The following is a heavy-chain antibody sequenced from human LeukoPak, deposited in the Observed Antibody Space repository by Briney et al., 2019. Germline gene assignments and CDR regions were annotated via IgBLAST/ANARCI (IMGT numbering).Heavy chain of an antibody. J-gene: IGHJ4*02. CDR3: ATQRGSYLWGTDFDF. V-gene: IGHV1-2*02. CDR2: INPNSGDT. CDR1: GYTFTGYY. D-gene: IGHD3-16*01. Sequence: ASVKVSCKASGYTFTGYYMHRVRQAPGQGLEWMGWINPNSGDTKYAQKFQGRVTMTRDTSISTAYMELSRLRSDGTALYYCATQRGSYLWGTDFDFWGQGTLVTVSS.